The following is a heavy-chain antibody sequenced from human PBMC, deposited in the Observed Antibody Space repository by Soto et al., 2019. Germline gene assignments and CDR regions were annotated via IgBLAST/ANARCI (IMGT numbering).Heavy chain of an antibody. CDR3: AAVAGPSEFVGYFEF. Sequence: QGLLAQSGAEVKKPGSSVRVSCKASGGTFTSYTLTWLRQAPGQGPEWMGRVIPALEIVEYGEKFQGRVTITADTSKSTAYMEMRSLTADDTAVYYCAAVAGPSEFVGYFEFWGQGTQVTVS. D-gene: IGHD6-19*01. V-gene: IGHV1-69*02. J-gene: IGHJ4*02. CDR1: GGTFTSYT. CDR2: VIPALEIV.